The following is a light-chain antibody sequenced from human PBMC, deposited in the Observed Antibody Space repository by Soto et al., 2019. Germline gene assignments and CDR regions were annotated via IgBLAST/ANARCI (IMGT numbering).Light chain of an antibody. J-gene: IGLJ1*01. V-gene: IGLV2-23*02. CDR2: EVT. Sequence: QSVLTHPASVSGAPRQAITIPCTGTSGDVGGYNLVSWYQQHPGKAPKLMIYEVTERPSGVSNRFSGSKSGNTASLTISGLQPDDEADYYCCSYAGNSEVFGTGTKVTVL. CDR1: SGDVGGYNL. CDR3: CSYAGNSEV.